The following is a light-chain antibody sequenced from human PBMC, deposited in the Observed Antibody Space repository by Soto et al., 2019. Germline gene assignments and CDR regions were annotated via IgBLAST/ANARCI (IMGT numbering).Light chain of an antibody. J-gene: IGKJ3*01. CDR1: QSIGSN. V-gene: IGKV3-15*01. Sequence: ETVLTQSPATFSVSPGERATLSCRASQSIGSNLAWYQQRPGQPPRLLIYCASTRAAGVTARCSGSGSGTEFILTINSLQSEDFALYYCQQYNKWPLFTFGPGTKVDIK. CDR3: QQYNKWPLFT. CDR2: CAS.